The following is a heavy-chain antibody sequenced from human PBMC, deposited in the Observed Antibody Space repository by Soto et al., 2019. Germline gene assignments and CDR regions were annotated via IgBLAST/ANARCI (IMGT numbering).Heavy chain of an antibody. J-gene: IGHJ4*02. D-gene: IGHD3-22*01. CDR2: INPNTGGA. CDR1: GYSFSGWY. CDR3: ANSLITTMIVVSQFDY. Sequence: ASVKVSCKASGYSFSGWYIHWVRQAPGQGLEWMGWINPNTGGAVYAQKFQGRVTMTRATTTSTAYIELSRLTSDDTAVYYCANSLITTMIVVSQFDYWGQGTLVTVSS. V-gene: IGHV1-2*02.